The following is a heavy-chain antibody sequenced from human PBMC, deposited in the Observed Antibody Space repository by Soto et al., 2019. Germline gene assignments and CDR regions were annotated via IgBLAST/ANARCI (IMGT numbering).Heavy chain of an antibody. V-gene: IGHV4-34*01. J-gene: IGHJ3*02. D-gene: IGHD2-2*01. CDR1: GGSFSGYY. CDR3: AGETVYCSSTSCYPDAFDI. Sequence: PSETLSLTCAVYGGSFSGYYWSWIRQPPGKGLEWIGEINHSGSTNYNPSLKSRVTISVDTSKNQFSLKLSSVTAADTAVYYCAGETVYCSSTSCYPDAFDIWGQGTMVTVSS. CDR2: INHSGST.